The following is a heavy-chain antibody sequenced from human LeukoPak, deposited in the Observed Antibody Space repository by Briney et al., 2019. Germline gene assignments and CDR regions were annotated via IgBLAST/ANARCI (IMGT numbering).Heavy chain of an antibody. J-gene: IGHJ4*02. D-gene: IGHD6-19*01. V-gene: IGHV4-59*08. CDR3: ARHHSSGWYES. CDR1: GGSISSYY. Sequence: PSETLSLTCTVSGGSISSYYWSWIRQPPGKGLEWIGYIYYSGSTNYNPSLKSRVTISVDTSKNQFSLTLSSVTAADTAVYYCARHHSSGWYESWGQGTLVTVSS. CDR2: IYYSGST.